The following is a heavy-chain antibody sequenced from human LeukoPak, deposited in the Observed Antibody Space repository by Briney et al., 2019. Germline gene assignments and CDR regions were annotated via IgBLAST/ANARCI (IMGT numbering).Heavy chain of an antibody. CDR1: GYTFTGYS. Sequence: ASVKVSCTAPGYTFTGYSMHWVRQAPGQGLEWMGWINPNSGGTNYAQKFQGWVTMTRDTSISTAYMELSRLRSDDTAVYYCARAGIAAISFDYWGQGTLVTVSS. V-gene: IGHV1-2*04. D-gene: IGHD6-13*01. CDR2: INPNSGGT. J-gene: IGHJ4*02. CDR3: ARAGIAAISFDY.